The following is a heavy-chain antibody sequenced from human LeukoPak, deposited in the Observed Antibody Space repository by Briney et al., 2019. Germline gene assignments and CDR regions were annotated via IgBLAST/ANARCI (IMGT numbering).Heavy chain of an antibody. D-gene: IGHD4-23*01. J-gene: IGHJ4*02. CDR2: IKQDGSEK. Sequence: GGSLRLSCAASGFTFSSYWMSWVRQAPGKGLEWVANIKQDGSEKYYVDSVKGRFTISRDDAKNSLYLQMNSLRAEDTAVYYCARDLMGYGGNFDYWGQGTLVTVSS. V-gene: IGHV3-7*04. CDR1: GFTFSSYW. CDR3: ARDLMGYGGNFDY.